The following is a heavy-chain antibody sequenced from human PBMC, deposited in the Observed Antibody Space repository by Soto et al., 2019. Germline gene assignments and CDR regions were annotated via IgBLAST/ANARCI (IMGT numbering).Heavy chain of an antibody. CDR2: IFYAGSP. J-gene: IGHJ4*02. V-gene: IGHV4-59*12. D-gene: IGHD4-17*01. CDR3: ARAMTTVTTIDY. Sequence: PSETLSLTCTVSGGSINNYYWSWIRQSPEKELEWNGYIFYAGSPNYNPSLNSRVTITVDTSKNQDSLRLNSVTAADTAVYYCARAMTTVTTIDYWGQGTLVTVSS. CDR1: GGSINNYY.